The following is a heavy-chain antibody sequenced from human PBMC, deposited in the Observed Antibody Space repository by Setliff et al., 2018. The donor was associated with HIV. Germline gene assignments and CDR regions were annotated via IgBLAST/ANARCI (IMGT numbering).Heavy chain of an antibody. CDR3: ARGAYRFDS. D-gene: IGHD2-2*01. V-gene: IGHV4-34*01. Sequence: PSETLSLTCAVSDGSFSDYYWAWIRQAPGKGLEWLGLIHHTGSATYNPSLQSRVAVSVNMPNNQFFLELTSVTAADTGLYYCARGAYRFDSWGQGNLVTVSS. CDR2: IHHTGSA. J-gene: IGHJ5*01. CDR1: DGSFSDYY.